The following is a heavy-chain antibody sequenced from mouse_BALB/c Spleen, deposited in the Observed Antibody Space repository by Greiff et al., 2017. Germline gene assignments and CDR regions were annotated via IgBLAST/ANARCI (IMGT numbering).Heavy chain of an antibody. CDR1: GYSITSGYS. V-gene: IGHV3-1*02. D-gene: IGHD2-4*01. J-gene: IGHJ3*01. CDR3: ALTTMITTGFAY. CDR2: IHYSGST. Sequence: VQLKESGPDLVKPSQSLSLTCTVTGYSITSGYSWHWLRQFPGNKLEWMGYIHYSGSTNYNPSLKSRISITRDTSKNQFFLQLNSVTTEDTATYYCALTTMITTGFAYWGQGTLVTVSA.